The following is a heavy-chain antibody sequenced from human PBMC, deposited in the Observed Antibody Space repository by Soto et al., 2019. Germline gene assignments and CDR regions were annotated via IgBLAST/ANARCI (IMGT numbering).Heavy chain of an antibody. CDR3: ARDDVDTAMPYGMDV. V-gene: IGHV1-69*13. J-gene: IGHJ6*02. CDR2: IIPIFGTA. D-gene: IGHD5-18*01. CDR1: GGTFSSYA. Sequence: SVKVSCKASGGTFSSYAISWVRQAPGQGLEWMGGIIPIFGTANYAQKFQGRVTITADESTSTAYMELSSLRSEDAAVYYCARDDVDTAMPYGMDVWGQGTTVTVSS.